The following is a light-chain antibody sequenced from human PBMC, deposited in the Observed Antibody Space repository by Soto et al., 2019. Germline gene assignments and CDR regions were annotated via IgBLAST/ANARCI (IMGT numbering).Light chain of an antibody. J-gene: IGKJ4*01. CDR1: QSISSK. CDR3: QQYSSYSFT. CDR2: KAS. V-gene: IGKV1-5*03. Sequence: DIQMTQSPPTLPATVGDRVTITCRASQSISSKLAWYQQKPGKAPKVLINKASSLQSGVPSRFSGSGSGTEFTLTINSLQPDDFATYYCQQYSSYSFTCGGGTKVEIK.